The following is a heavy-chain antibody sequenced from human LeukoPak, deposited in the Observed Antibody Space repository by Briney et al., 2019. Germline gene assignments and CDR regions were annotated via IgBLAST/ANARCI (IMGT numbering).Heavy chain of an antibody. CDR3: AREIAARPDY. CDR2: ISSSSSYI. J-gene: IGHJ4*02. V-gene: IGHV3-21*01. D-gene: IGHD6-6*01. CDR1: GFTVSSNY. Sequence: PGGSLRLSCAASGFTVSSNYMSWVRQAPGKGLEWVSSISSSSSYIYYADSVKGRFTISRDNAKNSLYLQMNSLRAEDTAVYYCAREIAARPDYWGQGTLVTVSS.